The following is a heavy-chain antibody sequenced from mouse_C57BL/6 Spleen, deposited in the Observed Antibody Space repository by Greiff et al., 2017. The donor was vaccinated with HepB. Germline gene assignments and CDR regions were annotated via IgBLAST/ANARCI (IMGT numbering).Heavy chain of an antibody. J-gene: IGHJ4*01. CDR1: GYAFSSSW. CDR3: ARLEAQATL. Sequence: QVQLQQSGPELVKPGASVKISCKASGYAFSSSWMNWVKQRPGKGLEWIGRIYPGDGDTNYNGKFKGKATLTADKSSSTAYMQLSSLTSEDSAVYCCARLEAQATLWGQGTSGTVSS. CDR2: IYPGDGDT. D-gene: IGHD3-2*02. V-gene: IGHV1-82*01.